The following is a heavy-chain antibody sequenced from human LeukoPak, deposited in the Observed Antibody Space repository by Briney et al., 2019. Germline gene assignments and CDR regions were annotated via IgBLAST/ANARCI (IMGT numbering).Heavy chain of an antibody. CDR1: GGSISSYY. J-gene: IGHJ4*02. V-gene: IGHV4-59*01. Sequence: SETLSLTCTVSGGSISSYYWSWIRQPPGKGLEWIGYIYYSGSTNYNPSLKSRVTISVDTSKNQFSLKLSSVTAADTAVYYCARSYYDSSGIEFDYWGQGTLVTVSS. CDR3: ARSYYDSSGIEFDY. D-gene: IGHD3-22*01. CDR2: IYYSGST.